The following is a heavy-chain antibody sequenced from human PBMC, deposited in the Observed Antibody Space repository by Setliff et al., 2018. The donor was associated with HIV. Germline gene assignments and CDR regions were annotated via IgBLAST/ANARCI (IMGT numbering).Heavy chain of an antibody. V-gene: IGHV3-15*07. D-gene: IGHD3-16*01. Sequence: PGGSLRLSCAASGFTFSNAWMNWVRQAPGKGLEWVGHIKSKTDGGTTDYAAPVKGRFTLSRDNSNNTVYLQMNSLTPEDTAVYYCATTSGDLGWGQGTLVTVSS. J-gene: IGHJ4*02. CDR1: GFTFSNAW. CDR2: IKSKTDGGTT. CDR3: ATTSGDLG.